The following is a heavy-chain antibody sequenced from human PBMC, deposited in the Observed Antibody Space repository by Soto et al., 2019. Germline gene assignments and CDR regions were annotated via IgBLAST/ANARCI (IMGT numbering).Heavy chain of an antibody. V-gene: IGHV6-1*01. CDR1: GYSVSGNSAA. D-gene: IGHD6-19*01. CDR2: TYYRSKWYN. J-gene: IGHJ6*02. CDR3: ARDPVAVAVSYYGMDV. Sequence: SQTLSLTCAISGYSVSGNSAALNWIRQSPSRGLEWLGRTYYRSKWYNDYAVSVKSRITINPDTSKNQFSLQLNSVTPEDTAVYYCARDPVAVAVSYYGMDVWGQGTTVTVSS.